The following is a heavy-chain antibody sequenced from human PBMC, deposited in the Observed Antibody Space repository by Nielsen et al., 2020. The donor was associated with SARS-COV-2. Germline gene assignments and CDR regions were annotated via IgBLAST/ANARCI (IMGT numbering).Heavy chain of an antibody. D-gene: IGHD5-24*01. J-gene: IGHJ4*02. V-gene: IGHV4-34*11. Sequence: SETLSLTCAVYGGSFSGYYWSWIRQPPGKGLEWIGYMFYIGTANYNPSLQSRVTISADTSKNQFSLNLTSVTAADTAIYYCARGGYNIYDFDYWGPGTLVTVSS. CDR3: ARGGYNIYDFDY. CDR2: MFYIGTA. CDR1: GGSFSGYY.